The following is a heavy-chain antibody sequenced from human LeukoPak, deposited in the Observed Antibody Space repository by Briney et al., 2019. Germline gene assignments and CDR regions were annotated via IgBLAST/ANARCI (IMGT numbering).Heavy chain of an antibody. D-gene: IGHD6-6*01. J-gene: IGHJ6*03. Sequence: GGSLRLSCAASGFTFSSYGMHWVRQAPGKGLEWVAVIWYDGSNKYYADSVKGRFTISRDNSKNTLYLQMNSLRAEDTAVYYCARDPRPRTYYYYYYMDVWGKGTTVTVSS. CDR2: IWYDGSNK. CDR1: GFTFSSYG. V-gene: IGHV3-33*01. CDR3: ARDPRPRTYYYYYYMDV.